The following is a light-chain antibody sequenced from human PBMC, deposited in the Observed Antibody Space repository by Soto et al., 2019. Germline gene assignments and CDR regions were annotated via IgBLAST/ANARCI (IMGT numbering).Light chain of an antibody. Sequence: QSVLTQPPSVSGAPGQRATISCTGSSSNIGAGYGVHWYQQFPDTAPKLLIYGNNNRPSGVPDRFSGSKSGTSASLAITGLQAEDEADYYCQSYDTSLSGSVFGGGTKVTVL. CDR2: GNN. CDR1: SSNIGAGYG. V-gene: IGLV1-40*01. J-gene: IGLJ2*01. CDR3: QSYDTSLSGSV.